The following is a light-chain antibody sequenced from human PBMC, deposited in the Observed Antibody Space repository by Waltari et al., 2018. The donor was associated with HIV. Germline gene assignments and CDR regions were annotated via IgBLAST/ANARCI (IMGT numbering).Light chain of an antibody. Sequence: QSALTQPRSVSGSPGQSVTLSCTGTRSDVGGYNYVPWYQQHPGKAPKLMIYDVSKRPSGVPDRFSGSKSGNTASLTISGLQAEDEADYYCCSYAGSSWVFGGGTKLTVL. CDR2: DVS. CDR1: RSDVGGYNY. J-gene: IGLJ3*02. CDR3: CSYAGSSWV. V-gene: IGLV2-11*01.